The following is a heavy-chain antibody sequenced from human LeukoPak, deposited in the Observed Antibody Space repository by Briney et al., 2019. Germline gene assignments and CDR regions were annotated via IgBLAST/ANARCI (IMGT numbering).Heavy chain of an antibody. V-gene: IGHV3-23*01. CDR1: VFTFSGFG. CDR3: AKDHSITMVRGVIDY. D-gene: IGHD3-10*01. Sequence: PRGSLRPSSAASVFTFSGFGISWVRQAPGKGLEWVSAISGSGGSTYYTDPVKGRFTISRDNSKNTLYLQMNSVRSEDTAVYYCAKDHSITMVRGVIDYWGQGTLVTVSS. CDR2: ISGSGGST. J-gene: IGHJ4*02.